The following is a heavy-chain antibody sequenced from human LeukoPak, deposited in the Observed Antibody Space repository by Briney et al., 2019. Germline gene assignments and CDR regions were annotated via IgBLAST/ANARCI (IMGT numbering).Heavy chain of an antibody. CDR3: ARGGYYDILTGYYRLDP. J-gene: IGHJ5*02. V-gene: IGHV1-18*01. CDR2: ISAYNGNT. CDR1: GYTFPIYG. D-gene: IGHD3-9*01. Sequence: GASVKVSCKASGYTFPIYGINWVRQAPGQGLEWMGRISAYNGNTNYAQKLQGRVTMTTDTSASTAYMELRSLRSDDTAVYYCARGGYYDILTGYYRLDPWGQGTLVTVSS.